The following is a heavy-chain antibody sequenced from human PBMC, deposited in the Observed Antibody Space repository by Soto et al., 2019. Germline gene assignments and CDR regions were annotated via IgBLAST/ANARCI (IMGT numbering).Heavy chain of an antibody. CDR3: ARALLRLGELSFGSFDY. D-gene: IGHD3-16*01. Sequence: QVHLVQSGAEVRKPGSSVKVSCTASGGTFRNHGINWVRQAPGQGLEWVGAFIPILGTTNYAPKFQGRVTITADESTSTAYMQLSSLRSEGSAIYFCARALLRLGELSFGSFDYWGQGTLVTVSS. J-gene: IGHJ4*02. CDR1: GGTFRNHG. CDR2: FIPILGTT. V-gene: IGHV1-69*01.